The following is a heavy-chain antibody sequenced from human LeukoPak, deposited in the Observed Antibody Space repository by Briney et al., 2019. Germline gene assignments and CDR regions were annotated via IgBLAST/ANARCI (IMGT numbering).Heavy chain of an antibody. CDR2: IYYSGST. CDR3: ARACGDYVCY. Sequence: TSETLSLTCTVSGGSISSYYWSWIRQPPGKGLEWIGYIYYSGSTNYNPSLKSRVTISVDTSKNQFSLKLSSVTAADTAVYYCARACGDYVCYWGQGTLVTVSS. D-gene: IGHD4-17*01. CDR1: GGSISSYY. J-gene: IGHJ4*02. V-gene: IGHV4-59*01.